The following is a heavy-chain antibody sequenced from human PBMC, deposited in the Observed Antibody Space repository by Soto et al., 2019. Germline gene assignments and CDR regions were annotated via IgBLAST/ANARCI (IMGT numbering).Heavy chain of an antibody. D-gene: IGHD2-2*01. V-gene: IGHV3-30*18. CDR3: AKGKGWDIVVVPAATGFDY. Sequence: QVQLVESGGGVVQPGRSLRLSCAASGFTFSSYGMHWVRQAPGKGLEWVAVISYDGSNKYYADSVKGRFTISRDNSKNTLYLQMNSLRAEDTAVYYCAKGKGWDIVVVPAATGFDYWGQGTLVTVSS. CDR1: GFTFSSYG. J-gene: IGHJ4*02. CDR2: ISYDGSNK.